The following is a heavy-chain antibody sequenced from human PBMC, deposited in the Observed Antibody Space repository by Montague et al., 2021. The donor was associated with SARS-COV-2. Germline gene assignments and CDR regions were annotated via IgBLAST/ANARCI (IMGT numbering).Heavy chain of an antibody. Sequence: SETLSLTCTVSGGSISSGGYYWSWIRQHPGKGLEWIGEINHSGSTNYNPSLKSRVTISVDTSKNQVSLKLSSVTAADTAVYYCARMRFFDWPPHYYMDVWGKGTTVTVSS. CDR3: ARMRFFDWPPHYYMDV. D-gene: IGHD3-9*01. J-gene: IGHJ6*03. CDR1: GGSISSGGYY. CDR2: INHSGST. V-gene: IGHV4-39*07.